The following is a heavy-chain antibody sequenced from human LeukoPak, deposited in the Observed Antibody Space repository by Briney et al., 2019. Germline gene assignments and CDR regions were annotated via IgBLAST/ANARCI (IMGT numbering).Heavy chain of an antibody. D-gene: IGHD1-26*01. CDR1: GFSVSDNY. CDR2: LYSGGST. J-gene: IGHJ4*02. CDR3: ARGKSGSHSRPFDY. V-gene: IGHV3-66*01. Sequence: GGSLRLSCAASGFSVSDNYISWVRQAPGKGLEWVSLLYSGGSTHYADSVKGRFTISRDKSNNMLSLQMNSLRAEDTAVYYCARGKSGSHSRPFDYWGQGTLVTVSS.